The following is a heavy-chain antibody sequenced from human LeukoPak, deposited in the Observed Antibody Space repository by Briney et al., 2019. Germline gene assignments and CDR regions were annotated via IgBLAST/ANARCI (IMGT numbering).Heavy chain of an antibody. J-gene: IGHJ4*02. V-gene: IGHV4-4*07. CDR2: IFTSGST. D-gene: IGHD1-1*01. CDR1: GGSISTYY. CDR3: ARGKDQLSILDY. Sequence: SETLSLTCTVSGGSISTYYWTWIRQPAGRGLEWIGRIFTSGSTDYNPSLKSRVTVSIDTSKNQFSLKLTSVTAADTAVYYCARGKDQLSILDYWGQGTLVTVSS.